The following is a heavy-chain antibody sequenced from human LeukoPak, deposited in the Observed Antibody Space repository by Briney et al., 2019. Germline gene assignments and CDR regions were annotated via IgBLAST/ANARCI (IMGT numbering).Heavy chain of an antibody. V-gene: IGHV1-3*01. CDR2: INAGNGNT. D-gene: IGHD2-15*01. J-gene: IGHJ4*02. CDR1: GYTFTSYA. Sequence: ASVKVSCKASGYTFTSYAMHWVRQAPGQRLEWMGWINAGNGNTKYSQKFQGRVTITRDTSASTAYMELSSLRSEDTAVYYCARDPYSETFPGYFDYWGQGTLVTVSS. CDR3: ARDPYSETFPGYFDY.